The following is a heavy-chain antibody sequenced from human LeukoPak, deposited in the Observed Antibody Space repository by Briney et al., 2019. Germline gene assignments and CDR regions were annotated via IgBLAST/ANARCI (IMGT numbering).Heavy chain of an antibody. D-gene: IGHD6-13*01. CDR2: IIPIFGTA. V-gene: IGHV1-69*05. J-gene: IGHJ4*02. Sequence: SVKVSCKASGGTFSSYAISWVRQAPGQGLKWMGGIIPIFGTANYAQKFQGRVTITTDESTSTAYMELSSLRSEDTAVYYCARVARAAAGFDYWGQGTLVTVSS. CDR1: GGTFSSYA. CDR3: ARVARAAAGFDY.